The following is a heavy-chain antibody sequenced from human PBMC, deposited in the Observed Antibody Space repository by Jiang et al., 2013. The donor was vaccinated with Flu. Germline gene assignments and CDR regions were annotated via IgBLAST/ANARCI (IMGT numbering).Heavy chain of an antibody. V-gene: IGHV1-46*01. Sequence: SGAEVKKPGSSVKVSCKASGGTFSSHAISWVRQAPGQGLEWMGIINPSGGSTSYAQKFQGRVTMTRDTSTSTVYMELSSLRSEDTAVYYCARDSLYSYGYYTHYYYYYMDVWGKGTTVTVSS. CDR1: GGTFSSHA. J-gene: IGHJ6*03. CDR3: ARDSLYSYGYYTHYYYYYMDV. D-gene: IGHD5-18*01. CDR2: INPSGGST.